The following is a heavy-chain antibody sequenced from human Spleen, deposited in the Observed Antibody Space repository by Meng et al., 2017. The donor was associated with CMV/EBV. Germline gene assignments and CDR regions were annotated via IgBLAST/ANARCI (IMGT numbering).Heavy chain of an antibody. J-gene: IGHJ4*02. Sequence: ASVKVSCKASGYTFTGYYLNWVRQAPGQGLEWMGIINPTGGSTTYAQKFQGRVTMTRDTSTSTVYMELSSLTSEDTAVYYCARDATYEVVYWGQGTLVTVSS. CDR3: ARDATYEVVY. CDR2: INPTGGST. V-gene: IGHV1-46*01. CDR1: GYTFTGYY. D-gene: IGHD3-22*01.